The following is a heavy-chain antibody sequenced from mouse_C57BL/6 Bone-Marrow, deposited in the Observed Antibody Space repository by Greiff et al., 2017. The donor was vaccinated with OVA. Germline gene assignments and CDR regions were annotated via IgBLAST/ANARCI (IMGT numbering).Heavy chain of an antibody. CDR2: IHPSDSDT. CDR1: GYTFTSSW. J-gene: IGHJ4*01. V-gene: IGHV1-74*01. Sequence: QVQLQQPGAELVKPGASVKVSCKASGYTFTSSWMHWVKQRPGQGLEWIGRIHPSDSDTNYNQKFKGTATLTVDKSSRTAYMQLSRLTSEDSAVYYCAVPPPYYGSRDAMDYWGQGTSVTVSS. D-gene: IGHD1-1*01. CDR3: AVPPPYYGSRDAMDY.